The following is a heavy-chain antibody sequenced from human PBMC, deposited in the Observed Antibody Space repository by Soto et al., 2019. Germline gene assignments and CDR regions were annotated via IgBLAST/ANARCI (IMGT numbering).Heavy chain of an antibody. J-gene: IGHJ6*02. CDR2: INPGNGDT. CDR3: ARTDCSSTSCYNYYYYGMDV. D-gene: IGHD2-2*01. CDR1: GYSFTKYG. Sequence: GASVKVSCKTSGYSFTKYGLHWVRQAPGQRLEWMGWINPGNGDTKYSQKFQGRVTITRGTSATTAYMELSSLRSEDSAVSYCARTDCSSTSCYNYYYYGMDVWGQGTTVTVSS. V-gene: IGHV1-3*01.